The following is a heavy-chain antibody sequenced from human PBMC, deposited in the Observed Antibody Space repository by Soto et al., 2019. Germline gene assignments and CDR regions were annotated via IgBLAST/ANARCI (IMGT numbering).Heavy chain of an antibody. CDR2: ISYDGSNK. V-gene: IGHV3-30-3*01. CDR1: GFTFSSYA. J-gene: IGHJ4*02. CDR3: ARDPTGYSSSWYGNYFDY. D-gene: IGHD6-13*01. Sequence: GGSLRLSCAASGFTFSSYAMHWVRQAPGKWLEWVAVISYDGSNKYYADSVKGRFTISRDNSKNTLYLQMNSLRAEDTAVYYCARDPTGYSSSWYGNYFDYWGQGXLVTVYS.